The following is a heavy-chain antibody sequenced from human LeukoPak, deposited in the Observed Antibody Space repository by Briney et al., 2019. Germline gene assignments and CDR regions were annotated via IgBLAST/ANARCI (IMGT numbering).Heavy chain of an antibody. D-gene: IGHD2-21*02. Sequence: GRSLRLSCAASGFTFSSYAMHWVRQAPGKGLEWVAVISYDGSNKYYADSVKGRFTISRDNSKNTLCLQMNSLRAEDTAVYYCARDRASDFSLDYWGQGTLVTVSS. V-gene: IGHV3-30-3*01. CDR2: ISYDGSNK. CDR3: ARDRASDFSLDY. J-gene: IGHJ4*02. CDR1: GFTFSSYA.